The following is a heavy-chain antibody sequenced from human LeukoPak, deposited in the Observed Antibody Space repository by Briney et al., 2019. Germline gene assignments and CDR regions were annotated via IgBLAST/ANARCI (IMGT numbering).Heavy chain of an antibody. V-gene: IGHV1-2*02. D-gene: IGHD5-12*01. Sequence: ASVKVSCKASGYTFTGYYMHWVRQAPGQGLECMGWINPNNGGTNYGQKFQGRVTMTRDTSISTAYMELSRLRSDDTAVYYCARGPSGYHNTGGQGTLVTVSS. CDR2: INPNNGGT. J-gene: IGHJ4*02. CDR3: ARGPSGYHNT. CDR1: GYTFTGYY.